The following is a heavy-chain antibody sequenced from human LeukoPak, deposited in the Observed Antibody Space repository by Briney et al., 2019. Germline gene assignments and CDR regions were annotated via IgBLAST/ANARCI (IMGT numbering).Heavy chain of an antibody. CDR3: ARDRRAYCSGGSCYSPLDY. Sequence: GASVKVSCKASGGTFSSYAISWVRQAPGQGLEWRGGIIPIFGTANYAQKFQGRVTITADESTSTAYMEMSSLRSEDTAVYYCARDRRAYCSGGSCYSPLDYWGQGTLVTVSS. J-gene: IGHJ4*02. CDR2: IIPIFGTA. D-gene: IGHD2-15*01. CDR1: GGTFSSYA. V-gene: IGHV1-69*13.